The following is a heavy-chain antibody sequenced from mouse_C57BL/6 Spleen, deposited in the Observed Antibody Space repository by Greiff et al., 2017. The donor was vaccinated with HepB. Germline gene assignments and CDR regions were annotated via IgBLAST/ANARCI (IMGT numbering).Heavy chain of an antibody. J-gene: IGHJ3*01. D-gene: IGHD2-4*01. CDR3: ARDDYDSFAY. CDR1: GYTFTDYY. CDR2: INPNNGGT. Sequence: VQLQQSGPELVKPGASVKISCKASGYTFTDYYMNWVKQSLGKSLEWIGDINPNNGGTSYNQKFKGKATLTVDKSSSTAYMELRSLTSEDSAVYYCARDDYDSFAYWGQGTLVTVSA. V-gene: IGHV1-26*01.